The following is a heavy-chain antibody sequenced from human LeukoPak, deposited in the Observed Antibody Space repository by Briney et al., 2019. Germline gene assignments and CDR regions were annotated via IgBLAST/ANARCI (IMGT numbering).Heavy chain of an antibody. V-gene: IGHV3-23*01. CDR1: GFTFSSYA. J-gene: IGHJ6*02. CDR2: VSGSGGST. CDR3: AKSRDDYYYYGMDV. Sequence: GGSLRLSCAASGFTFSSYAMSWVRQAPGKGLEWVSVVSGSGGSTYYADSVKGRFTISRDNSKSTPYLQMNSLRAEDTAVYYCAKSRDDYYYYGMDVWGQGTTVTVSS.